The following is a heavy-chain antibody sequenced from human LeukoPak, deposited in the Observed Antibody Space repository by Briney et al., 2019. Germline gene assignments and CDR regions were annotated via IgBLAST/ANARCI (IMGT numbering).Heavy chain of an antibody. J-gene: IGHJ4*02. CDR1: GYTFTGYY. CDR3: ARDLTDCSGGSCYRTSPIDY. V-gene: IGHV1-2*02. Sequence: ASVKVSCKASGYTFTGYYMHWVRQAPGQGLEWMGWINPNSGGTNYAQKFQGRVTMTRDTSISTAYMELSRLRSDDTAVYYCARDLTDCSGGSCYRTSPIDYWGQGTLVTVSS. D-gene: IGHD2-15*01. CDR2: INPNSGGT.